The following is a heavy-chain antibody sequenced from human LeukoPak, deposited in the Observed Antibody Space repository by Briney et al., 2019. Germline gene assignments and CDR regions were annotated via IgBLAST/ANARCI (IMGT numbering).Heavy chain of an antibody. J-gene: IGHJ4*02. CDR1: GFTFSSYA. V-gene: IGHV3-23*01. CDR3: AKHRVVVVAAWTY. CDR2: ISGSGGST. Sequence: GGSLRLSCAASGFTFSSYAMSWVSQAPGKGLEWVSAISGSGGSTYYADSVKGRFTISRDNSKNTLYLQMNSLRAEDTAVYYCAKHRVVVVAAWTYWGQGTLVTVSS. D-gene: IGHD2-15*01.